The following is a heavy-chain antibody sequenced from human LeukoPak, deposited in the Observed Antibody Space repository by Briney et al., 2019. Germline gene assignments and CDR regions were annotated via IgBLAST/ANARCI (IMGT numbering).Heavy chain of an antibody. J-gene: IGHJ4*02. CDR3: ARGLRSWNYGGFDS. V-gene: IGHV4-38-2*02. CDR2: IYHSGST. Sequence: SETLSLTCTVSGYSISSGYYWGWIRQPPGKGLEWIGSIYHSGSTYYNPSLKSRVTISLDTSKNQFSLKVSSVTVADTAVYFCARGLRSWNYGGFDSWGQGTLVTVSS. D-gene: IGHD1-7*01. CDR1: GYSISSGYY.